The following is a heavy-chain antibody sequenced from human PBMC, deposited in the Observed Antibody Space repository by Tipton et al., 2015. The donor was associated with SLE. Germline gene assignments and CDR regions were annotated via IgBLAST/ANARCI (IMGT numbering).Heavy chain of an antibody. D-gene: IGHD5-24*01. CDR2: IYYSGST. CDR3: ARDRIRRREAFDI. CDR1: GGSISSGDYY. J-gene: IGHJ3*02. Sequence: TLSLTCTVSGGSISSGDYYWSWIRQPPGKGLEWIGYIYYSGSTNYNPSLKSRVTISVDTSKNQFSLKLSSVTAADTAVYYCARDRIRRREAFDIWGQGTMVTVSS. V-gene: IGHV4-61*08.